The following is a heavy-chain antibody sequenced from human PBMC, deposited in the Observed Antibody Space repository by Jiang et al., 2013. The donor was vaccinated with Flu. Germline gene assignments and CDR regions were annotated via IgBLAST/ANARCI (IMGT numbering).Heavy chain of an antibody. CDR2: IYPGDSDT. CDR1: GYSFTSYY. D-gene: IGHD6-13*01. V-gene: IGHV5-51*01. J-gene: IGHJ6*02. Sequence: KISCKGSGYSFTSYYIAWVRQMPGKGLEWMGIIYPGDSDTRYSPSFQGQVTISADKSISTAYLQWSSVKASDTAMYYCARLAGRYSSYFGMDVWGQGTTVTVSS. CDR3: ARLAGRYSSYFGMDV.